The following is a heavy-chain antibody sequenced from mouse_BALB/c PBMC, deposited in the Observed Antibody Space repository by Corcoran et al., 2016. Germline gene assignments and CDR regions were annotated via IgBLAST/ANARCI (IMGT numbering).Heavy chain of an antibody. CDR2: ILPGSGST. CDR3: ASRGGGCAD. V-gene: IGHV1-9*01. J-gene: IGHJ3*01. CDR1: GYTFSSYW. D-gene: IGHD3-1*01. Sequence: QVQLQQSGAELMKPGASVKISCKATGYTFSSYWIEWVKQRPGHGLEWIGEILPGSGSTNYNEKFKVKATVTADTSSNTAYMQISSLTSEDSAVYYFASRGGGCADWGQGSLVTVSA.